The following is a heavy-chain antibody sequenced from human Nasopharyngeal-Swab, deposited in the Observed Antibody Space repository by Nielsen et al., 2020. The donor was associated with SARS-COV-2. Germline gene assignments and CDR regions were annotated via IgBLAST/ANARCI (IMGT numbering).Heavy chain of an antibody. J-gene: IGHJ4*02. V-gene: IGHV3-23*03. Sequence: GGSLRLSCAASGFTFSSYAMSWVRQAPGKGLEWVSVIYSGGSSTYYADSVKGRFTISRDNSKNTLYLQMNSLRAEDTAVYYCAKAGTAAGFDYWGQGTLVTVSS. CDR1: GFTFSSYA. CDR3: AKAGTAAGFDY. D-gene: IGHD6-13*01. CDR2: IYSGGSST.